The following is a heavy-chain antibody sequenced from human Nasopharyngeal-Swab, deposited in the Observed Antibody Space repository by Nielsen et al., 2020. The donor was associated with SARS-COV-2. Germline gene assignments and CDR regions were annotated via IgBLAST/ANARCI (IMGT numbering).Heavy chain of an antibody. CDR3: ARGKWVRSPPDHFYYGMDV. CDR2: INQSGST. J-gene: IGHJ6*02. D-gene: IGHD5-12*01. CDR1: DGSMSGYY. Sequence: SETLSLTCTVSDGSMSGYYWTWIRQSPGKGLEWIGEINQSGSTKYNPSLKSRLTISVEVSKNQFSLRLTSLTAADTAVYYCARGKWVRSPPDHFYYGMDVWGQGTTVTVSS. V-gene: IGHV4-34*01.